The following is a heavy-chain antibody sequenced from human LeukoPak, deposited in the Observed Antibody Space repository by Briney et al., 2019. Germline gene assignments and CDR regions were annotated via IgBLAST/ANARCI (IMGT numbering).Heavy chain of an antibody. CDR2: FDPEDGET. V-gene: IGHV1-24*01. J-gene: IGHJ4*02. CDR1: GYTLTELS. CDR3: ATSYSNYVYYFDY. Sequence: ASVKVSCKVSGYTLTELSMHWVRQAPGKGLEWMGGFDPEDGETIYAQKFQGRVTMTEDTSADTAYMELSSLRSEDTAVYYCATSYSNYVYYFDYWGQGTLVTVSS. D-gene: IGHD4-11*01.